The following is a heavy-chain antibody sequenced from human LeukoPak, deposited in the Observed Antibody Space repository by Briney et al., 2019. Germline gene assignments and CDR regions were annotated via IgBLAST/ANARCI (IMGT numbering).Heavy chain of an antibody. V-gene: IGHV1-69*05. CDR2: IIPIFGTA. Sequence: SVKVSCKASGYTFTSYGISWVRQAPGQGLEWMGRIIPIFGTASYAQKFQGRVTITTDESTSTAYMELSSLRSEDTAVYYCALAVAGTTDWFDPWGQGTLVTVSS. CDR1: GYTFTSYG. D-gene: IGHD6-19*01. J-gene: IGHJ5*02. CDR3: ALAVAGTTDWFDP.